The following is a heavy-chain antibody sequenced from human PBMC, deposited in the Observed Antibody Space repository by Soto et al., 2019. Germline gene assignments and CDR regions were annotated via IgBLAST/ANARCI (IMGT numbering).Heavy chain of an antibody. CDR1: GFTFSSYG. CDR3: ARDLITGTTFGFDY. V-gene: IGHV3-33*01. Sequence: PGGSLRLSCAASGFTFSSYGMHWVRQAPGKGLEWVAVIWYDGSNKYYADSVKGRFTISRDNSKNMLYLQMNSLRAEDTAVYYCARDLITGTTFGFDYWGQGTLVTVSS. CDR2: IWYDGSNK. J-gene: IGHJ4*02. D-gene: IGHD1-7*01.